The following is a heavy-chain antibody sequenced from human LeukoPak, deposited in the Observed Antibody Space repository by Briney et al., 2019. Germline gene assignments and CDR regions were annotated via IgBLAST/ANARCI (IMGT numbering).Heavy chain of an antibody. CDR2: ISAYNGNT. Sequence: ASVKVSCKASGYTFTSYGISWVRQAPGQGLEGMGWISAYNGNTNYAQKLQGRVTTTTDTSTSTAYMELRSLRSDDTAVYYCARDQGIYYYGMDVWGQGTTVTVSS. V-gene: IGHV1-18*01. D-gene: IGHD2/OR15-2a*01. CDR1: GYTFTSYG. J-gene: IGHJ6*02. CDR3: ARDQGIYYYGMDV.